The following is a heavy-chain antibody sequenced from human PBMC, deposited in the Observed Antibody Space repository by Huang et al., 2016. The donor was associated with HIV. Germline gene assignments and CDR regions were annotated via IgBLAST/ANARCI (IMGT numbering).Heavy chain of an antibody. J-gene: IGHJ6*02. CDR3: AREVRSVDTDRPDGYYYRGLDV. Sequence: QLRESGPGLVTPSETLSLTCSASGTSMTSSTFYWGWFRQPPGRGVGWIGRVYFLRNTYYNPSLKSRVTISIDTANKQDAMRLTSVTAADTAVYFCAREVRSVDTDRPDGYYYRGLDVWGQGTTVIVSS. D-gene: IGHD2-2*03. V-gene: IGHV4-39*02. CDR2: VYFLRNT. CDR1: GTSMTSSTFY.